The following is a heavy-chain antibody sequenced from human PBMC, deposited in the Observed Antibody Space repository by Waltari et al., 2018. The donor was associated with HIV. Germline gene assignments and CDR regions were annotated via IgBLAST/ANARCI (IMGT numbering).Heavy chain of an antibody. CDR2: IYSGGST. J-gene: IGHJ6*02. CDR3: ASIAYCGGDCYPRGMDV. V-gene: IGHV3-66*01. D-gene: IGHD2-21*02. Sequence: EVQLVESGGGLVQPGGSLRLSGAASGFTARSNPLTWVRQAPGKGLEWVSVIYSGGSTYYADSVKGRFTISRDNSKNTLYLQMNSLRAEDTAVYYCASIAYCGGDCYPRGMDVWGQGTTVTVSS. CDR1: GFTARSNP.